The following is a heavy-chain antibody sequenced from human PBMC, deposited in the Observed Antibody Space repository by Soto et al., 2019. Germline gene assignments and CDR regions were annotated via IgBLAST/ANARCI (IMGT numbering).Heavy chain of an antibody. CDR3: AKGGSGSYSNAFDI. D-gene: IGHD3-10*01. CDR2: IYYSGST. CDR1: GGSISSSSYY. V-gene: IGHV4-39*01. J-gene: IGHJ3*02. Sequence: SETLSLTCTVSGGSISSSSYYWGWIRQPPGKGLEWIGSIYYSGSTYSNPSLKSRVTISVDTSKNQFSLKLSSVTAADTAVYYCAKGGSGSYSNAFDIWGQGTMVTVSS.